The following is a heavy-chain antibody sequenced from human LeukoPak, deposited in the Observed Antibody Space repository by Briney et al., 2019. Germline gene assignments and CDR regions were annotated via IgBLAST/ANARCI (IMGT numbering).Heavy chain of an antibody. CDR1: GGSISSYY. D-gene: IGHD5-24*01. CDR2: ISYSGIT. J-gene: IGHJ4*02. Sequence: SETLSLTCTVSGGSISSYYWSWIRQPPGKGLEWIAYISYSGITNYNPSLKSRVTISVDTSNNQFSLKLSSVTAADTAVYYCVRLRDRADGYNRAFDYWGQGTLVTVSS. V-gene: IGHV4-59*08. CDR3: VRLRDRADGYNRAFDY.